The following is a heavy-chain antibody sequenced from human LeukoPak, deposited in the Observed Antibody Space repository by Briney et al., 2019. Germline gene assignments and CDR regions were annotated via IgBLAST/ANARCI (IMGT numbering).Heavy chain of an antibody. V-gene: IGHV3-48*03. CDR3: ARLSRVGATCFDY. J-gene: IGHJ4*02. D-gene: IGHD1-26*01. CDR1: GFTFSTYE. CDR2: ISSSGSTI. Sequence: GGSLRLSCAASGFTFSTYEMNWVRQAPGKGLEGVSYISSSGSTIYYADSVKGRFTISRDNAKNSLYLQMNSLRAEDTAVYYCARLSRVGATCFDYWGQGTLVTVSS.